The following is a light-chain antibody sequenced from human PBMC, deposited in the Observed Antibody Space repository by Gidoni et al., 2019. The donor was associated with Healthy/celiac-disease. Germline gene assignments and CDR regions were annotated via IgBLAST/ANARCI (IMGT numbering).Light chain of an antibody. Sequence: DIQMTQSPSSLSASVGDRVTITYRASQSISSYLNWYQQKPGKAPKLLIDAASSLQSGVPSRFSGSGSGTDFTLTISSLQPEDFATYYCQQSYSTPITFGQGTRLEIK. CDR3: QQSYSTPIT. CDR1: QSISSY. J-gene: IGKJ5*01. CDR2: AAS. V-gene: IGKV1-39*01.